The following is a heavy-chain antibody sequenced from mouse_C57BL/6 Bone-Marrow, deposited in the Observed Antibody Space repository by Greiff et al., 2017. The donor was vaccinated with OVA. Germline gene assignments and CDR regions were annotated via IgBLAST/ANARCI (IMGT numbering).Heavy chain of an antibody. CDR2: IDPSDSYT. J-gene: IGHJ2*01. V-gene: IGHV1-59*01. CDR1: GYTFTCYW. CDR3: ARSYYYFDY. Sequence: QVQLQQPGAELVRPGTSVKSSCKASGYTFTCYWMHWVKQRPGQGLEWIGVIDPSDSYTTYNQKFKGKATLTVDTSSSTAYMQLSSLTSEDSAVYYCARSYYYFDYWGQGTTLTVSS.